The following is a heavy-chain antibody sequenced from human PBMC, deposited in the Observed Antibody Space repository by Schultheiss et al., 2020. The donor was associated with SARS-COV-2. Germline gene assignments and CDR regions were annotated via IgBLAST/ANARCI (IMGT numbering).Heavy chain of an antibody. CDR2: ISSSSSYI. Sequence: GGSLRLSCAASGFTFSSYSMNWVRQAPGKGLEWVSYISSSSSYIYYADSVKGRFTISRDNAKNSLYLQMNSLRAEDTAVYYCARDRLQFGRYFDYWGQGTLVTVSS. D-gene: IGHD5-24*01. CDR1: GFTFSSYS. CDR3: ARDRLQFGRYFDY. J-gene: IGHJ4*02. V-gene: IGHV3-21*05.